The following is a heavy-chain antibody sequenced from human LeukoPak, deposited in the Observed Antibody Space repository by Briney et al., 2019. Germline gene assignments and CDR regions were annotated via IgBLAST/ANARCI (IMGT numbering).Heavy chain of an antibody. D-gene: IGHD6-19*01. CDR1: GFAFSSYS. V-gene: IGHV3-21*01. Sequence: PGGPLRLSCAASGFAFSSYSMNWVGQAPGKGLEWFSSISSSSSYIYYADSVKGRFTISRDNAKNSLYLQMNSLRAEDTAVYYCASDLSSSDWYFGHWGQGTLVTVSS. J-gene: IGHJ4*02. CDR3: ASDLSSSDWYFGH. CDR2: ISSSSSYI.